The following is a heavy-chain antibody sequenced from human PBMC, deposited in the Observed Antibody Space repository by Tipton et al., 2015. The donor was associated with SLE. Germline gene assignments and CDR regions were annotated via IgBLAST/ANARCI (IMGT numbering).Heavy chain of an antibody. D-gene: IGHD6-6*01. J-gene: IGHJ4*02. CDR1: GGSFSGYY. V-gene: IGHV4-34*01. Sequence: TLSLTCAVYGGSFSGYYWSWIRQPPGKGLEWIGEINHSGSTNYNPSLKSRVTISVDTSKNQFSLKLSSVTAADTAVYYCASERYSSSSGLDYWGQGTLVTVSS. CDR2: INHSGST. CDR3: ASERYSSSSGLDY.